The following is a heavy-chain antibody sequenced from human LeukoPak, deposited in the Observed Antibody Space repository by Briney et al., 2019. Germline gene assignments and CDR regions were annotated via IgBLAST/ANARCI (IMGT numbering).Heavy chain of an antibody. Sequence: ASVKISCKASGYTFTSYYIHWVRQAPGQGLEWMGIIRPSGGRASYPQNFQGRVTMTMDMSASTVHMELSSLTSEDTAMYYCAREPPESFRFDYWGQGVPVTVSS. J-gene: IGHJ4*02. CDR3: AREPPESFRFDY. CDR2: IRPSGGRA. D-gene: IGHD3-16*02. V-gene: IGHV1-46*01. CDR1: GYTFTSYY.